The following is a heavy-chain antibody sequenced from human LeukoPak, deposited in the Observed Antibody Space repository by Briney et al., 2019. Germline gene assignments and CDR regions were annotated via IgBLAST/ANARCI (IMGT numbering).Heavy chain of an antibody. CDR1: GYTFTNYA. V-gene: IGHV1-18*01. D-gene: IGHD3-3*01. J-gene: IGHJ4*02. CDR3: ARGAERYYDFWSGYSG. CDR2: ISAYNGNT. Sequence: ASVKVSCKASGYTFTNYAITWVRQAPGQGLEWMGWISAYNGNTNYAQKLQGRVTMTTDTSTSTAYMELRSLRSDDTAVYYCARGAERYYDFWSGYSGWGQGTLVTVSS.